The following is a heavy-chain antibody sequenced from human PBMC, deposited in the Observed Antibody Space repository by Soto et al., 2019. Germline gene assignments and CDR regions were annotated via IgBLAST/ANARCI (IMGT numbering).Heavy chain of an antibody. D-gene: IGHD1-1*01. J-gene: IGHJ5*02. V-gene: IGHV3-7*05. CDR3: ARWNGGFDP. Sequence: WVRQAPGKGLEWVANINQDGSAKTYVXSVRGRFXIXXXXXXHSLSLQMDSLRADDTAVYYCARWNGGFDPWGXXTLVTVSS. CDR2: INQDGSAK.